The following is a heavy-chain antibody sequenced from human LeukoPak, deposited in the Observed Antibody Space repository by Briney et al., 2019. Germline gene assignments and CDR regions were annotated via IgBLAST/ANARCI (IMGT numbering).Heavy chain of an antibody. D-gene: IGHD3-22*01. Sequence: PGGSLRLSCVASGFTFSTYSMNWVRQAPGKGLEWVSSISSSSSYIYYADSVKGRFTISRDNAKNSLYLQMNSLRAEDTAVYYCARDSITMIEVAYWYFDLWGRGTLVTVSS. J-gene: IGHJ2*01. CDR2: ISSSSSYI. CDR3: ARDSITMIEVAYWYFDL. CDR1: GFTFSTYS. V-gene: IGHV3-21*01.